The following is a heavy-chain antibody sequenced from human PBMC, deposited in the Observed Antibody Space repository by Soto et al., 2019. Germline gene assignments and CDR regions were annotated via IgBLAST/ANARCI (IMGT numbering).Heavy chain of an antibody. CDR2: IIPIFGTA. CDR1: GGTFSSYA. J-gene: IGHJ4*02. D-gene: IGHD2-2*01. Sequence: SVKVSCKASGGTFSSYAISWVRQAPGQGLEWMGGIIPIFGTANYAQKFQGRVTITADESTSTAYMELSSLRSEDTAVYYCARGMGLSVEAPSIFDYWGQGTLVTVSS. CDR3: ARGMGLSVEAPSIFDY. V-gene: IGHV1-69*13.